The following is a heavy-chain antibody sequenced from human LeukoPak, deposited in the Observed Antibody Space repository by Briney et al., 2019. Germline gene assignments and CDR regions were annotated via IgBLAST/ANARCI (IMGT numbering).Heavy chain of an antibody. CDR2: ISGSGDNT. V-gene: IGHV3-23*01. CDR3: TKVLPGYYYYMDV. D-gene: IGHD4/OR15-4a*01. CDR1: GFTFNTYG. Sequence: GGTLRLSCAASGFTFNTYGMSWVRQAPGKGLEWVSAISGSGDNTDYADSVKGRFTISRDNSKNTLYLQMNSLRAEDTAVYYCTKVLPGYYYYMDVWDKGTTVTISS. J-gene: IGHJ6*03.